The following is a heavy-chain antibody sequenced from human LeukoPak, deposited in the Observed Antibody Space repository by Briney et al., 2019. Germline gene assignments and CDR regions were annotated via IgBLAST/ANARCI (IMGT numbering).Heavy chain of an antibody. J-gene: IGHJ6*03. Sequence: SETLSLTCTVSGGSISSSSYYWGWIRQPPGKGLEGIGSIYYSGSTYYNPSLKSRVTISVDTSKNQFSLKLSSVTAADTAMYYCARDSVRYYYYYMDVWGKGTTVTVSS. V-gene: IGHV4-39*07. CDR3: ARDSVRYYYYYMDV. CDR1: GGSISSSSYY. CDR2: IYYSGST.